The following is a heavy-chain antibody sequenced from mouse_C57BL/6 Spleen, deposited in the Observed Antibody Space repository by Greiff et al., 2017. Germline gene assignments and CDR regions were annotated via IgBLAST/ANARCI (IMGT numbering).Heavy chain of an antibody. J-gene: IGHJ3*01. CDR2: IYPRSGNT. V-gene: IGHV1-81*01. D-gene: IGHD2-4*01. CDR1: GYTFTSYG. CDR3: ARVGPYYDYDDAWFAY. Sequence: QVQLQQSGAELARPGASVKLSCKASGYTFTSYGISWVKQRTGQGLEWIGEIYPRSGNTYYNEKFKGKATLTADKSSSTAYMGLRSLTSEDSAVYFCARVGPYYDYDDAWFAYWGQGTLVTVSA.